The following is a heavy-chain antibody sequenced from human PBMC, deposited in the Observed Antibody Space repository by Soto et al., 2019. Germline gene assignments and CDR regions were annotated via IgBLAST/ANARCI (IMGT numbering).Heavy chain of an antibody. V-gene: IGHV3-7*01. J-gene: IGHJ6*02. CDR3: ARMGSGTYYYYYATDV. CDR2: IKEDGSEK. Sequence: EALRLSCAATGFTIRSYWMNWVRQAPGKGLEWVANIKEDGSEKYCVDSVKGRFTISRDNAKNSLYLQMNSLRAEDTAVYYCARMGSGTYYYYYATDVWGQGTTVTVSS. D-gene: IGHD1-26*01. CDR1: GFTIRSYW.